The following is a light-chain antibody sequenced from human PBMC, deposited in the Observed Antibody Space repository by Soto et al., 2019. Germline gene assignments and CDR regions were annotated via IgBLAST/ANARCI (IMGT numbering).Light chain of an antibody. CDR3: QQYNSYRT. J-gene: IGKJ1*01. CDR2: DAS. Sequence: DIQMTQSPTTLSGSVGDSVTITCRASQTISSWLAWYQQKPGKAPKLLIYDASSLESGVPSRFSGSGSGTEFTLTICSLQPDDFVTYYCQQYNSYRTFGQGTKVDIK. V-gene: IGKV1-5*01. CDR1: QTISSW.